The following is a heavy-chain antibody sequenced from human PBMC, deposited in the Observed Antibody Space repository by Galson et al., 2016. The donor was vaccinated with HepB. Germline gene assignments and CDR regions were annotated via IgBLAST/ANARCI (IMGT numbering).Heavy chain of an antibody. CDR1: GYTFSTYDISLRNYG. V-gene: IGHV1-18*01. Sequence: SVKVSCKAPGYTFSTYDISLRNYGISWVRQAPGQGLEWMGWISAYNGNTNYAQKFQDRVTMTTDTSTSTAYMELRSLRSDDTAVYYCARNRIYVRGVWFDPWGQGTLVTVSS. CDR2: ISAYNGNT. D-gene: IGHD2/OR15-2a*01. J-gene: IGHJ5*02. CDR3: ARNRIYVRGVWFDP.